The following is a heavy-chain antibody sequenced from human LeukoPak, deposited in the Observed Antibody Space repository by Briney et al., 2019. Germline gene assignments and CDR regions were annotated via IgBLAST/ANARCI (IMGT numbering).Heavy chain of an antibody. J-gene: IGHJ6*03. V-gene: IGHV4-4*07. CDR2: IYTSGST. D-gene: IGHD6-13*01. CDR1: GGSISSYY. CDR3: ARGGTAAGTYSYYYYYMDV. Sequence: PSETLSLTCTVSGGSISSYYWSWIRQPAGKGLEWIGRIYTSGSTNYNPSLKSRVTMSVDTSKNQFSLKLSSVTAADTAVYYCARGGTAAGTYSYYYYYMDVWGKGTTVTISS.